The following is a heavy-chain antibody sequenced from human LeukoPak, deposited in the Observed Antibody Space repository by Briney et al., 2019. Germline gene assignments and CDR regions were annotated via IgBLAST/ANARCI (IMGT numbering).Heavy chain of an antibody. CDR3: AKRSRAGSGWFDY. CDR1: GFTFSNYA. J-gene: IGHJ4*02. CDR2: MSSAEGYT. V-gene: IGHV3-23*01. Sequence: GGSLRLSCAASGFTFSNYAMAWVRQAPGKGLEWVFAMSSAEGYTFYADSVKGRFTISGDTFQNTLYLQMESLRAEDTAVYYCAKRSRAGSGWFDYWGQGVLVAVSS. D-gene: IGHD6-19*01.